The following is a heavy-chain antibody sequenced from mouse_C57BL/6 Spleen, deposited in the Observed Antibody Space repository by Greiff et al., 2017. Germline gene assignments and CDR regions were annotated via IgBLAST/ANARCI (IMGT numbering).Heavy chain of an antibody. CDR2: INPNNGGT. Sequence: VQLQQSGPELVKPGASVKISCKASGYTFTDYYMNWVKQSHGKSLEWIGDINPNNGGTSYNQKFKGKATLTVDKSSSTAYMELRSLTSEDSAVYYCARWDSNYYYYAMDYWGQGTSVTVSS. J-gene: IGHJ4*01. D-gene: IGHD2-5*01. V-gene: IGHV1-26*01. CDR3: ARWDSNYYYYAMDY. CDR1: GYTFTDYY.